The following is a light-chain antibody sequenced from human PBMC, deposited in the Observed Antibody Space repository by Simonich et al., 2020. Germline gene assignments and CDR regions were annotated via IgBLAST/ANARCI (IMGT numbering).Light chain of an antibody. J-gene: IGLJ2*01. CDR1: SSDVGGYNY. CDR3: SSYTSSSTYVV. CDR2: DVS. Sequence: QSALTQPASVSGSPGQSITISCTGTSSDVGGYNYVSWYQQHPGKAPKLMIYDVSKRLSGVYNRFSGSKSGNTASLTISGLQAEDEADYYCSSYTSSSTYVVFGGGTKLTVL. V-gene: IGLV2-14*01.